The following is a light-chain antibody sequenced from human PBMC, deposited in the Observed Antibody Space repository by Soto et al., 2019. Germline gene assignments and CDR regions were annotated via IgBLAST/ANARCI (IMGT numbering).Light chain of an antibody. Sequence: QSVLTQPPSVSGAPGPRVTISCTGSSSNIGAGYDVHWYQQLPGTAPKLLIYGNSNRPSGVPDRFSGSKSGTSASLAITGLQAEDEAEYYCQAYDNRLGAWVFGGGTKLTVL. CDR1: SSNIGAGYD. CDR2: GNS. V-gene: IGLV1-40*01. J-gene: IGLJ3*02. CDR3: QAYDNRLGAWV.